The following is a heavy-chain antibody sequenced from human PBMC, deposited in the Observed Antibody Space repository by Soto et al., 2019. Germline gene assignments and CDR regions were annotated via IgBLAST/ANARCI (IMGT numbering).Heavy chain of an antibody. J-gene: IGHJ4*02. CDR3: ASAGTVYGGNSYFEY. D-gene: IGHD1-1*01. Sequence: SETLSLTCTVSGGSISSYYWSWIRQPPGKGLEWIGYIYYSGSTNYNPSLKSRVTISVDTSRNQFSLKLSSVTAADTAVYYCASAGTVYGGNSYFEYWGPGTLVTVSS. CDR2: IYYSGST. V-gene: IGHV4-59*01. CDR1: GGSISSYY.